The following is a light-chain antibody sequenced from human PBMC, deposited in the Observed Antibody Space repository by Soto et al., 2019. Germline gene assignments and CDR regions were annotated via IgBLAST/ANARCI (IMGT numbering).Light chain of an antibody. Sequence: EIVLTQSPATLSVSPGERATLSCRASQRVSSNLAWYQQKPGQAPRLLIYGTSTRATGNPARFSGSGSGTEFTLTISSLHSEDFAVYDCQHFNNWPPKYTFGHGTRLEIK. J-gene: IGKJ2*01. V-gene: IGKV3-15*01. CDR3: QHFNNWPPKYT. CDR2: GTS. CDR1: QRVSSN.